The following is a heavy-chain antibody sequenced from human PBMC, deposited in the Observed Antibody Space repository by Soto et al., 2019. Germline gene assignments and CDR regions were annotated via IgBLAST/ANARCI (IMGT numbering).Heavy chain of an antibody. V-gene: IGHV1-18*01. J-gene: IGHJ6*02. CDR3: ARQGSWPYYYYGLDV. CDR1: GYTFTTSG. Sequence: QVQLVQSGPEVRKPGASVKVSCEASGYTFTTSGISWVRQVPGQGLEWMGRISTYNGDTNSAQNFQGRVLMTADTSTCTAYMELMSLKSDDSAVYYCARQGSWPYYYYGLDVWGQGTTVTVSS. D-gene: IGHD1-26*01. CDR2: ISTYNGDT.